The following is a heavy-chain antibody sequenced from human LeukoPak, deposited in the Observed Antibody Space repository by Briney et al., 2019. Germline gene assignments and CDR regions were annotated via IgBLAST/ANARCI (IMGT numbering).Heavy chain of an antibody. CDR2: MYYTGNT. J-gene: IGHJ5*02. D-gene: IGHD2-8*01. CDR1: GGSISSRSYS. V-gene: IGHV4-39*07. CDR3: AKGYTNGVNQEVWLDP. Sequence: PSETLSLTCTVSGGSISSRSYSWGWLRQPPGKGLEWIGSMYYTGNTDYNPSLKSPLTMSVDTSKNQFSLKLSSVTAADTAVYFSAKGYTNGVNQEVWLDPWGQGTLVTVSS.